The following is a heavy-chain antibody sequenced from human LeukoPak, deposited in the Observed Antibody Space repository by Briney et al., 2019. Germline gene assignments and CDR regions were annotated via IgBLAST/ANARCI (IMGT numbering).Heavy chain of an antibody. CDR3: ARGLYSSGWYGYHYYMDV. Sequence: SETLSLTCSVSDGSITSYYWSCIRQSPGKGLEWIGYISYSGSTNSNPSLKSRVNISVDRSKNQFSLKLSSVTAADTAVYYCARGLYSSGWYGYHYYMDVWGKGTTVTISS. CDR1: DGSITSYY. J-gene: IGHJ6*03. V-gene: IGHV4-59*01. CDR2: ISYSGST. D-gene: IGHD6-19*01.